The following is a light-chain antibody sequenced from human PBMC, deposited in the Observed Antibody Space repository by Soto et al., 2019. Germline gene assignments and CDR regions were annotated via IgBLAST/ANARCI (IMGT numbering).Light chain of an antibody. CDR2: GAS. Sequence: EIVLTQSPGTLSLSPGERATLSCRASQSVSSNYLAWYQQKPGQAPRLLIYGASSRATGIPDRFSGSGSGTDFTLTISRLEPEDFAVYYCQQYGSSPQTFDQGTKLEIK. V-gene: IGKV3-20*01. J-gene: IGKJ2*01. CDR3: QQYGSSPQT. CDR1: QSVSSNY.